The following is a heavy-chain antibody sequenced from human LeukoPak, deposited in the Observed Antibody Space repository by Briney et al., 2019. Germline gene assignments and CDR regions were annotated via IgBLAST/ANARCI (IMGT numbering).Heavy chain of an antibody. CDR1: GGSISSGGYY. J-gene: IGHJ4*02. V-gene: IGHV4-61*08. Sequence: SETLSLTCTVSGGSISSGGYYWSWIRQHPGKGLEWIGYIYYSGSTNYNPSLKSRVTISVDTSKNQFSLKLSSVTAADTAVYYCARDGYGYSSSWYDYWGQGTLVTVSS. D-gene: IGHD6-13*01. CDR3: ARDGYGYSSSWYDY. CDR2: IYYSGST.